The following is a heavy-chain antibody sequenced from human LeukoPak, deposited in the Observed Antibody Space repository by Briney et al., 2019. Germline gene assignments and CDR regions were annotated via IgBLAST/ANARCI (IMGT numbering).Heavy chain of an antibody. V-gene: IGHV1-18*01. Sequence: ASVKVSCKASGYTFTCYGISWVRQAPGHGLEWMGWRRAYNGNTNYAQKLQGRVTMPTDTSTSTAYMELRSLRSDDAAVYYCARAARPGSLVGVSWFDPWGQGTLVTVSS. CDR2: RRAYNGNT. CDR1: GYTFTCYG. J-gene: IGHJ5*02. D-gene: IGHD2-8*01. CDR3: ARAARPGSLVGVSWFDP.